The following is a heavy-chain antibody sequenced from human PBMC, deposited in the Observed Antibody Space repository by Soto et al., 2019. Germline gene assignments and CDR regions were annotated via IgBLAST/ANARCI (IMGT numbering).Heavy chain of an antibody. CDR2: IYHSGSA. Sequence: SETLSLTCAVSGGSISSSYWWSWVRQPPGKGLEWIGEIYHSGSANYNPSLKSRVTISVDKSNNQFSLNLNSVTAADTAVYYCTRHEGGAAADRPLDYWGQGTLVTVSS. CDR3: TRHEGGAAADRPLDY. V-gene: IGHV4-4*02. CDR1: GGSISSSYW. J-gene: IGHJ4*02. D-gene: IGHD6-13*01.